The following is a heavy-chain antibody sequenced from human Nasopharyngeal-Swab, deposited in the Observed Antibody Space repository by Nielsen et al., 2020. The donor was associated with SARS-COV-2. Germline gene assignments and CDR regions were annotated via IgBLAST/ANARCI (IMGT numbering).Heavy chain of an antibody. D-gene: IGHD3-16*02. CDR3: AREGGGVIRGCYYGMDV. V-gene: IGHV4-39*02. CDR1: GGSISTSSYY. Sequence: SETLSLTCTVSGGSISTSSYYWGWIRQPPGKGLQWIGSIYYSASTYYNPSLKSRVTISRDTSKNQFSLKLSSVTAADTAVYYWAREGGGVIRGCYYGMDVWGQGTTVTVSS. CDR2: IYYSAST. J-gene: IGHJ6*02.